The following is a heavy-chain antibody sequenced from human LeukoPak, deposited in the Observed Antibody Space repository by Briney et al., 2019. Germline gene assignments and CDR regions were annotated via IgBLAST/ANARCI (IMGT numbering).Heavy chain of an antibody. V-gene: IGHV4-39*07. CDR3: ARPGDFYDSNGYYGGAFDI. J-gene: IGHJ3*02. CDR1: GGSISSSSYY. D-gene: IGHD3-22*01. CDR2: IYYSGST. Sequence: SETLSLTCTVSGGSISSSSYYWGWIRQPPGKGLEWIGSIYYSGSTYYNPSLKSRVTISVDRSKNQFSLKLSSVTAADTAVYYCARPGDFYDSNGYYGGAFDIWGQGTMVSVSS.